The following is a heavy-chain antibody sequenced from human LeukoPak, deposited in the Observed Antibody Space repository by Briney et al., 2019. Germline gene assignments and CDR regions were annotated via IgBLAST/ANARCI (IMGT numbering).Heavy chain of an antibody. CDR3: ARGDPFGSGPSPAYFDY. CDR1: GFTVSSNY. D-gene: IGHD3-10*01. J-gene: IGHJ4*02. CDR2: IYSGGST. Sequence: PGGSLRLSCAASGFTVSSNYMSWVRQAPGKGLEWVSVIYSGGSTYYADSVKGRFTISRDNSKNTLYLRMNSLRAEDTAVYYCARGDPFGSGPSPAYFDYWGQGTLVTVSS. V-gene: IGHV3-53*01.